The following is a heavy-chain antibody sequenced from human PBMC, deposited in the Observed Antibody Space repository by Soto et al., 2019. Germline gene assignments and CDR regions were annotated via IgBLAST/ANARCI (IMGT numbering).Heavy chain of an antibody. CDR3: VRMASSGTLNWFDP. D-gene: IGHD1-1*01. CDR1: ESTFSNYD. J-gene: IGHJ5*02. Sequence: GXSVKVSCKASESTFSNYDISWVRQATGQGLEWMGWMNPNSGNTGYALKFQGRVSMTRNTSIYTVYLELSSLASDDTAVYYCVRMASSGTLNWFDPWGQGTLVTVSS. V-gene: IGHV1-8*01. CDR2: MNPNSGNT.